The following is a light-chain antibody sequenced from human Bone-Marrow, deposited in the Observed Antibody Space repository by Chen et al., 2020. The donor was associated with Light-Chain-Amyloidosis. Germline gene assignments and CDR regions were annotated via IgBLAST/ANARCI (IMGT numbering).Light chain of an antibody. CDR1: NIGSTS. CDR3: QVWDRGSDRPV. Sequence: SYVLTQPSSVSVAPGQTATIACGGDNIGSTSVHWYQQTPGQAPLLVVDEDSDRPSGIPERLSGSNSGNTATLTSSRVEAGDEADYYCQVWDRGSDRPVFGGGTKLTVL. CDR2: EDS. J-gene: IGLJ3*02. V-gene: IGLV3-21*02.